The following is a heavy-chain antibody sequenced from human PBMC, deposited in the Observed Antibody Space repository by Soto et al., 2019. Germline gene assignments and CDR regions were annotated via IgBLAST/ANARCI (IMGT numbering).Heavy chain of an antibody. CDR2: ISGSGGST. J-gene: IGHJ4*02. D-gene: IGHD5-18*01. V-gene: IGHV3-23*01. CDR3: ANDPLEIQLWPKYYFDY. Sequence: PGGSLRISCASSVFTFSSYAMSWVGQAPGKGLEWVSAISGSGGSTYYADSVKGRFTISRDNSKNTLYLQMNSLRAEDTAVYYCANDPLEIQLWPKYYFDYWGQGTLVTV. CDR1: VFTFSSYA.